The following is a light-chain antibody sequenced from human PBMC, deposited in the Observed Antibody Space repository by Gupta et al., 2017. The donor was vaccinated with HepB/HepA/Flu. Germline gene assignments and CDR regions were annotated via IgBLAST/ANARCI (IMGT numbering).Light chain of an antibody. Sequence: EIVLTQSPGTLSLSPGERATLSCRASQSVSSSYLAWYQQKPGQAPRLLIYGASSRATGIPDRFSGSGSGTDFTLTISRLETEAFAVYSCQRYGSAPPCSFGHGTKLEIK. J-gene: IGKJ2*04. CDR2: GAS. CDR1: QSVSSSY. V-gene: IGKV3-20*01. CDR3: QRYGSAPPCS.